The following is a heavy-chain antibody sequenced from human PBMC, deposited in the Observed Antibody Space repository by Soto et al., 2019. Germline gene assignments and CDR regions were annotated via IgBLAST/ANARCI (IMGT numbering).Heavy chain of an antibody. J-gene: IGHJ3*02. CDR3: GRVEWGTATTVVDGFVI. Sequence: SETLSLNRVGNGAFVSSGSYYWSCIRQPPGKGLEWIGEMSHSGGTHFNPSLKSRVTISVDTSKNQFSLMMSSVTAADTALYFCGRVEWGTATTVVDGFVIWCPGTMVTVSS. CDR2: MSHSGGT. CDR1: GAFVSSGSYY. D-gene: IGHD1-1*01. V-gene: IGHV4-61*01.